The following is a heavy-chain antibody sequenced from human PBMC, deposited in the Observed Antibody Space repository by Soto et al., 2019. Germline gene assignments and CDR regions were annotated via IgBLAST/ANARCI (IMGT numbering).Heavy chain of an antibody. Sequence: SVKVSCKASGGTFSIYGFSWVRQAPGQGPEWIGGIIPILTTPNYAQKFQGRVTIVADESTTTVYMELSSLKFEDTAVYYCATTVGVVPNGEDGRDVWG. CDR2: IIPILTTP. D-gene: IGHD2-8*01. V-gene: IGHV1-69*13. J-gene: IGHJ6*01. CDR1: GGTFSIYG. CDR3: ATTVGVVPNGEDGRDV.